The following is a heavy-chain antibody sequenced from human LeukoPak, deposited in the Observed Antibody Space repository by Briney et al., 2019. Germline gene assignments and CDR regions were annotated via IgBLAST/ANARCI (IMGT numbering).Heavy chain of an antibody. J-gene: IGHJ4*02. CDR2: IWYDGSNK. CDR3: AKAPSGTPYQFDY. D-gene: IGHD3-10*01. V-gene: IGHV3-33*06. CDR1: GFTFSTYG. Sequence: GRSLRLSCAASGFTFSTYGMYWVRQAPGKGLEWVAVIWYDGSNKYYADSVKGRFTISRDNSKNTLYLQMNSLRAEDTAVYYCAKAPSGTPYQFDYWGQGTLVTVSS.